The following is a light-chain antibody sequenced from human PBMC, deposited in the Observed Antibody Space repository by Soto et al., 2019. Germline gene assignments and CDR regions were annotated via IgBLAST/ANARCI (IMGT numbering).Light chain of an antibody. Sequence: QSVLTQPPSVSGAPGQRVTISCTGSSSNIGAGYDVHWYHQLPGTAPKLLIYGNSNRPSGVPDRFSGSKSGTSASLAITGLQAEDDADYYCQSYDSSLSGSVFGGGTKLTVL. CDR2: GNS. CDR3: QSYDSSLSGSV. J-gene: IGLJ3*02. V-gene: IGLV1-40*01. CDR1: SSNIGAGYD.